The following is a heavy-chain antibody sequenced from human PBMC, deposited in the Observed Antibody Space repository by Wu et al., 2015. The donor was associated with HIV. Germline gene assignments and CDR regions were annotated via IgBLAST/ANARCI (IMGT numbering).Heavy chain of an antibody. J-gene: IGHJ3*02. Sequence: QVQLVQSGAEVKKPGSSVKVSCKASGGTLSSYAISWVRQAPGQGLEWMGRIIPIFGTANYAQKFQGRVTITADESTSTAYMELSSLRSEDTAVYYCARGRREYYYDSSGYYNDAFDIWGQGTSGHRLF. D-gene: IGHD3-22*01. CDR3: ARGRREYYYDSSGYYNDAFDI. CDR1: GGTLSSYA. V-gene: IGHV1-69*13. CDR2: IIPIFGTA.